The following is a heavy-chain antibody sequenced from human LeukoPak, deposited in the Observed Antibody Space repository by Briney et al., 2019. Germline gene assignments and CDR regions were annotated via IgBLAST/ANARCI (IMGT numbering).Heavy chain of an antibody. J-gene: IGHJ3*02. CDR1: GFTFSIYS. CDR2: ISCSRTTI. V-gene: IGHV3-48*01. CDR3: AKIRWPDVVVTAFDI. Sequence: PGGSLRLSCAASGFTFSIYSMNWVRQAPGKGLEWVSFISCSRTTIYYADSVKGRFTISRDNSKNTLYLQMNSLRAEDTAVYYCAKIRWPDVVVTAFDIWGQGTMVTVSS. D-gene: IGHD2-21*02.